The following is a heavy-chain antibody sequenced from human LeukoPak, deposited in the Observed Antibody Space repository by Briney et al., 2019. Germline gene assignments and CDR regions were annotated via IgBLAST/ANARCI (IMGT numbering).Heavy chain of an antibody. Sequence: ASVKVSCKASGFTFSSPTVQWVRQARGQRLEWIGWNVVGSGYANYAQKFQDRLTITRDMSTSTSYMELSSLRSEDTAVYYCAMVRGLTDPLDYWGQGTLVTVSS. V-gene: IGHV1-58*01. D-gene: IGHD3-10*01. J-gene: IGHJ4*02. CDR2: NVVGSGYA. CDR3: AMVRGLTDPLDY. CDR1: GFTFSSPT.